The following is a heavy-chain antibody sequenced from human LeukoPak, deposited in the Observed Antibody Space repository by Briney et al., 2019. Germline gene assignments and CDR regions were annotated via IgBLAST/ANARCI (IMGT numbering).Heavy chain of an antibody. D-gene: IGHD3-10*01. V-gene: IGHV1-24*01. CDR2: FDPEDGET. CDR1: GYTLTELS. CDR3: ATSILWFGELSTTTDY. J-gene: IGHJ4*02. Sequence: GASVKVSCKVSGYTLTELSMHWVRQAHGKGLEWMGGFDPEDGETIYAQKFQGRVTMTEDTSTDTAYMELSSLRSEDTAVYYCATSILWFGELSTTTDYWGQGTLVTVSS.